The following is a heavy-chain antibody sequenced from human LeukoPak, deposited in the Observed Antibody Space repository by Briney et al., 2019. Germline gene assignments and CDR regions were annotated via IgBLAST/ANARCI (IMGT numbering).Heavy chain of an antibody. CDR2: MNPSSGNT. CDR3: ARVPWDFWSGYYFPNWFDP. D-gene: IGHD3-3*01. J-gene: IGHJ5*02. CDR1: GYTFTSYD. Sequence: ASVKVSCKASGYTFTSYDINWVRQATGQGLEWMGWMNPSSGNTGYAQKFQGRVTMTRNTSISTAYMELSSLRSEDTAVYYCARVPWDFWSGYYFPNWFDPWGQGTLVTVSS. V-gene: IGHV1-8*01.